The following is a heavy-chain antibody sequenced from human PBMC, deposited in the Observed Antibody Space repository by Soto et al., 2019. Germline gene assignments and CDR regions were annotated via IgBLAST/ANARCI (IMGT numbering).Heavy chain of an antibody. J-gene: IGHJ4*02. CDR1: GLSISSDNW. CDR3: ARDQGSHPGD. CDR2: MHHSGST. V-gene: IGHV4-4*02. Sequence: QVQLQESGPDLVRPSGTVSLTCAVSGLSISSDNWWRWVRQPPGKGLEWIGEMHHSGSTNYNPSLKSRVTMSVVPSKDLFSLTLNSVTAADTAFYYCARDQGSHPGDWGQGTLVSVSS. D-gene: IGHD6-13*01.